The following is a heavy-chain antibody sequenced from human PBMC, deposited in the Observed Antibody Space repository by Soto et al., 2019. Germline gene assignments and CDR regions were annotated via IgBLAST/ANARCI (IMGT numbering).Heavy chain of an antibody. D-gene: IGHD2-15*01. CDR1: GFTVSSNY. J-gene: IGHJ3*02. CDR3: ARDTGDPYFSGGSCYSGAFDI. V-gene: IGHV3-53*04. Sequence: PGGSLRLSCAASGFTVSSNYMSWVRQAPGKGLEWVSVIYSGGSTYYADSVKGRFTISRHNSKNTLYLQMNSLRAEDTAVYYCARDTGDPYFSGGSCYSGAFDICGQGTMVPVS. CDR2: IYSGGST.